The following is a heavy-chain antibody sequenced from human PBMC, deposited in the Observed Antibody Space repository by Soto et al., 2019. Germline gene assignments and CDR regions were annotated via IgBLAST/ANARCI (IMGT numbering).Heavy chain of an antibody. V-gene: IGHV5-51*01. CDR2: IYPGDSDT. CDR1: GCRFNHQY. Sequence: SCSGLGCRFNHQYIALERQLPGTRLEWMGVIYPGDSDTKYSTSFQDQLTISVNKSTTNAYLQWRSLKASATAMYYFARVKFEVLWSNWFDPWGQGMPVTVSS. CDR3: ARVKFEVLWSNWFDP. J-gene: IGHJ5*02. D-gene: IGHD3-3*01.